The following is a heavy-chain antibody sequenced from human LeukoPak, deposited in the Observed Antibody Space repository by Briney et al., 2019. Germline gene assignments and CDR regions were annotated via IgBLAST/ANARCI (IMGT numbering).Heavy chain of an antibody. CDR3: AKEREYYNSSGYSGFDY. Sequence: GGSLRLSCAASGFTFSAYAMNWVRQAPGKGLEWVSSISGRGGKIYYADSVKGRFTISRDNSKDTLYLQLNGLRAEDTAVYYCAKEREYYNSSGYSGFDYWGQGTLVTVSS. CDR2: ISGRGGKI. V-gene: IGHV3-23*01. CDR1: GFTFSAYA. J-gene: IGHJ4*02. D-gene: IGHD3-22*01.